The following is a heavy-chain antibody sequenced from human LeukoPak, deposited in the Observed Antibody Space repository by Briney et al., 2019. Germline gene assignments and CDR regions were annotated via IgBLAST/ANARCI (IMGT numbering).Heavy chain of an antibody. D-gene: IGHD3-22*01. J-gene: IGHJ3*02. CDR3: AKDLRYYDSSGYYSSGAFDI. CDR2: IRFDGSNK. Sequence: GGSLRLSCAASGFTFGSYGMHWVRQAPGKGLEWVAFIRFDGSNKYYADSVKGRFTFSRDNSKNTLYLQMNSLRAEDTAVYYCAKDLRYYDSSGYYSSGAFDIWGQGTMVTVSS. V-gene: IGHV3-30*02. CDR1: GFTFGSYG.